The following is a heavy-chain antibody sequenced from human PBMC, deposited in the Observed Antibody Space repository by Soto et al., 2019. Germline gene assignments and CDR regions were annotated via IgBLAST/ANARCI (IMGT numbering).Heavy chain of an antibody. CDR3: ARVLLRFVEWLSPRGLDV. J-gene: IGHJ6*02. V-gene: IGHV4-30-4*01. D-gene: IGHD3-3*01. CDR1: GGSISSGDYY. CDR2: IYHSGST. Sequence: PSETLSLTCTVSGGSISSGDYYWTWIRQPPGKGLEYIGYIYHSGSTYYNPSLKSRVAISIGTSKNQFSLKLSSVTAADTAVYYCARVLLRFVEWLSPRGLDVWGQGTTVTVSS.